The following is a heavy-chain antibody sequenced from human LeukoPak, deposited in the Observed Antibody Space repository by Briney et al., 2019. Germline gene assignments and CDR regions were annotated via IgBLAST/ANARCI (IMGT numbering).Heavy chain of an antibody. CDR2: IYYSGST. J-gene: IGHJ4*02. D-gene: IGHD3-3*01. Sequence: SETLSLTCTVSGGSISSHYWSWIRQPPGKGLEWIGYIYYSGSTNYNPSLKSRVTISVDTSKNQFSLKLSSVTAADTAMYYCARVNVLRFLEWPEGFDYWGQGTLVTVSS. CDR3: ARVNVLRFLEWPEGFDY. CDR1: GGSISSHY. V-gene: IGHV4-59*11.